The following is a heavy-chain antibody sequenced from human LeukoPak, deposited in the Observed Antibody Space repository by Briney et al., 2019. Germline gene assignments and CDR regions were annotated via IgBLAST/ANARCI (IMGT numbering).Heavy chain of an antibody. CDR1: GFTFSSYS. CDR3: AKHWSYCSTTSYFFNYYYYYMDV. D-gene: IGHD2-2*01. J-gene: IGHJ6*03. Sequence: PGGSLRLSCAASGFTFSSYSMDWVRHAPGKGLEWVAVISYDGSNKYYADSVKGRFTISRDNSKNTLYLQMNSLRAEDTAVYYCAKHWSYCSTTSYFFNYYYYYMDVWGKGTTVTVTS. V-gene: IGHV3-30*18. CDR2: ISYDGSNK.